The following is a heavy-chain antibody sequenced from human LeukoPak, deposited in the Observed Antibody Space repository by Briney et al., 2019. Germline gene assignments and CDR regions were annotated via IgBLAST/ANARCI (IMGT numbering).Heavy chain of an antibody. CDR2: IYPGDSDT. D-gene: IGHD3-22*01. Sequence: GESLKISCKGSGYSFTSYWIGWVRQMPGKGLEWMGIIYPGDSDTRYSPSFQGQVTISADKSISTAYLQWSSLKASDTAMYYCARLYYYDSSGYKGRAFDIWGQGTMDTVSS. CDR1: GYSFTSYW. J-gene: IGHJ3*02. CDR3: ARLYYYDSSGYKGRAFDI. V-gene: IGHV5-51*01.